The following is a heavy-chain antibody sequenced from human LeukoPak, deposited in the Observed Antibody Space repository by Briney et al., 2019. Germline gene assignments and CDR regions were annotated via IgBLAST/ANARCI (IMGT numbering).Heavy chain of an antibody. Sequence: ETLSLTCTVSGGSISSYYWSWVRQAPGKGLEWVSAISGSGGSTYYADSVKGRFTISRDNSKNTLYLQMNSLRAEDTAVYYCFRSGTNPRGAFDIWGQGTMVTVSS. CDR3: FRSGTNPRGAFDI. CDR1: GGSISSYY. V-gene: IGHV3-23*01. D-gene: IGHD1-1*01. CDR2: ISGSGGST. J-gene: IGHJ3*02.